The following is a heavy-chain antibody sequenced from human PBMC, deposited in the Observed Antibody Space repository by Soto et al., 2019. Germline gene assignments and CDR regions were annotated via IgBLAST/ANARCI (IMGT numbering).Heavy chain of an antibody. V-gene: IGHV5-51*01. Sequence: PGESLKISCKGSGYTFTSYWIGWVRQMPGEGLEWMGVIYPSDSDIGYSPSFQGKVTISADKSITTAYLQWSSLKAADTAMYYCVRSGTSSGRFSDYWGQGTLVTVYS. CDR1: GYTFTSYW. J-gene: IGHJ4*02. CDR3: VRSGTSSGRFSDY. D-gene: IGHD2-15*01. CDR2: IYPSDSDI.